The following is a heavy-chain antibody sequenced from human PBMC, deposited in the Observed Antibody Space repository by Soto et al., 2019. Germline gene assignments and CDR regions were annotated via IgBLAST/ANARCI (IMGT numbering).Heavy chain of an antibody. CDR2: IYYSGST. D-gene: IGHD3-22*01. CDR1: GGSISSYY. J-gene: IGHJ3*02. V-gene: IGHV4-59*12. CDR3: AREVTMIDDGDAFDI. Sequence: PSETLSLTCTASGGSISSYYWSWIRQPPGKGLEWIGYIYYSGSTYYNPSLKSRVTISVDTSKNQFSLKLSSVTAADTAVYYCAREVTMIDDGDAFDIWGQGTMVTVSS.